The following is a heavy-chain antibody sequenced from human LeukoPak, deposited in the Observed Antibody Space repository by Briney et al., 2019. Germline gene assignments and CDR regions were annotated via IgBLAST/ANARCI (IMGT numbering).Heavy chain of an antibody. CDR1: GYTFTSYG. V-gene: IGHV1-18*01. Sequence: PRASVKVSCKTSGYTFTSYGISWVRQAPGQGLEWLGWISAYNGNTNYAQKLQGRVSMTTDTSTRTAYMELRSLRSDDTAVYYCALIPYCTTATCYYFDFWGQGTLVTVSS. CDR2: ISAYNGNT. D-gene: IGHD2-2*01. J-gene: IGHJ4*02. CDR3: ALIPYCTTATCYYFDF.